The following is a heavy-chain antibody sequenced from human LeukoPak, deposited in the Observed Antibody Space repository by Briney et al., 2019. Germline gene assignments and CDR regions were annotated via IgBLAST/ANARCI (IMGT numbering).Heavy chain of an antibody. CDR2: ISVRRNYI. Sequence: GGSLRLSCLASGYTFSSYSINWVRQAPGKGLEWVSSISVRRNYIYYADSVRGRFRISRDDARDSLYLQMNSLRAEDTAVYYRVRLRRNSDTSGFYYYYDFWGQGTLVTVSS. V-gene: IGHV3-21*01. J-gene: IGHJ4*02. CDR1: GYTFSSYS. D-gene: IGHD3-22*01. CDR3: VRLRRNSDTSGFYYYYDF.